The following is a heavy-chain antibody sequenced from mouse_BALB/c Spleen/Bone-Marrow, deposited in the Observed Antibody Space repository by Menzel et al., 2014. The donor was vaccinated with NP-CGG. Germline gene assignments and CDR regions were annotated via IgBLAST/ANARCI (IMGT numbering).Heavy chain of an antibody. CDR1: GYAFSSSW. CDR2: IYPGDGDT. J-gene: IGHJ4*01. V-gene: IGHV1-82*01. Sequence: VQRVESGPELVKPGASVKISCKASGYAFSSSWMNWVKQRPGQGLEWIGRIYPGDGDTKYNGKFKGKATLTADKSSSIAYMQLSSLTSVDSAVYFCARSDGYRDMDYWGQGTSVTVSS. D-gene: IGHD2-3*01. CDR3: ARSDGYRDMDY.